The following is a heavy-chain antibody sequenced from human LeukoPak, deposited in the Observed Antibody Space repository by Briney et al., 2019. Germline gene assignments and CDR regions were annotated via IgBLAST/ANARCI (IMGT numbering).Heavy chain of an antibody. J-gene: IGHJ6*02. Sequence: GGSLRLSCAASGFTFSSYAMSWVRQAPGKGLEWVSAISGSGGSTYYADSAKGRFTISRDNSKNTLYLQMNSLRAEDTAVYYCAKSASYDSSGYYYYYYGMDVWGQGTTVTVSS. D-gene: IGHD3-22*01. V-gene: IGHV3-23*01. CDR2: ISGSGGST. CDR1: GFTFSSYA. CDR3: AKSASYDSSGYYYYYYGMDV.